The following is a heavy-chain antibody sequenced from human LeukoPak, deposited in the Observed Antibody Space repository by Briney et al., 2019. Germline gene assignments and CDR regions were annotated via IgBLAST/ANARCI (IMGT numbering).Heavy chain of an antibody. CDR3: ARLSGYGVHYYYHMDV. J-gene: IGHJ6*03. Sequence: PSETLSLTCTVSVGSISSYYWNWIRQPPGKGLEGIGYIYYSGRTNYNPSLKSRVTISVDTSKIQFSLKLSSVTAADTAVYYCARLSGYGVHYYYHMDVWGKGTTVTVSS. CDR2: IYYSGRT. D-gene: IGHD5-12*01. V-gene: IGHV4-59*12. CDR1: VGSISSYY.